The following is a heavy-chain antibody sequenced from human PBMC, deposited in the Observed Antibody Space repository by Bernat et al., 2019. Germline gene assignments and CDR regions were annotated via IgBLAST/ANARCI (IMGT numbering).Heavy chain of an antibody. CDR1: GFTFSSYA. J-gene: IGHJ4*02. CDR3: AKAALHVVEYYFDY. CDR2: ISGGGGST. V-gene: IGHV3-23*01. D-gene: IGHD2-15*01. Sequence: EVQLLESGGGLVQPGGSLRLSCAASGFTFSSYAMNWVRQAPGKGLEWVSVISGGGGSTYYADSVKGRFTISRDNSNNTLYLYMNSLRAEDTAVYYFAKAALHVVEYYFDYWGQGTMVTVSS.